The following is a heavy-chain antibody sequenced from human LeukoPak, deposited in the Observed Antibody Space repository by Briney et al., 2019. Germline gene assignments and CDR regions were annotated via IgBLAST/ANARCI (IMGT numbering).Heavy chain of an antibody. CDR3: ARGYYDFWSGYPNWFDP. J-gene: IGHJ5*02. V-gene: IGHV1-46*01. CDR2: INPSGGST. Sequence: ASVKVSCKASGYTFTSYYMHWVRQAPGQGLEWMGIINPSGGSTSYAQKFQGRVTMTRDTSTSTAYMELRSLRSDDTAVYYCARGYYDFWSGYPNWFDPWGQGTLVTVSS. D-gene: IGHD3-3*01. CDR1: GYTFTSYY.